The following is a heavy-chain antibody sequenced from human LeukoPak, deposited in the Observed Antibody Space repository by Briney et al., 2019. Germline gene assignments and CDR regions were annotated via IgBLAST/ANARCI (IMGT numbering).Heavy chain of an antibody. CDR2: INPNSGAT. Sequence: GASVKVSCXASGYTFTDYYIHWVRQAPGQGLEWMAWINPNSGATNNAQKFQGRATVRRVTSISTAYMELSELRSDDTAVYYCARSGITTIPNFDYWGQGTLVTVSS. CDR1: GYTFTDYY. J-gene: IGHJ4*02. V-gene: IGHV1-2*02. D-gene: IGHD5-12*01. CDR3: ARSGITTIPNFDY.